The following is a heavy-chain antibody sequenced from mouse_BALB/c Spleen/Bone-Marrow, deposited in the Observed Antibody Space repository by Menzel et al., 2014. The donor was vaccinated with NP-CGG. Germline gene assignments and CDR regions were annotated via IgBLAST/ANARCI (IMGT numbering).Heavy chain of an antibody. D-gene: IGHD1-1*01. CDR2: IDPANGNT. CDR3: ASYYYGRYFDY. V-gene: IGHV14-3*02. CDR1: GFNIKDTY. Sequence: DVKLQESGAELVKPGASVKLSCTASGFNIKDTYMHWVKQRPEQGLEWIGRIDPANGNTKYDPKFQGKATITADTSSNTAYLQLSSLTSEDTAVYYCASYYYGRYFDYWGQGTTLTVSS. J-gene: IGHJ2*01.